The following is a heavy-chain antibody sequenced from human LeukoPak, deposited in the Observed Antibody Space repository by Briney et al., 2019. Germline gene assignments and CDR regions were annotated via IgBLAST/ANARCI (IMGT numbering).Heavy chain of an antibody. CDR1: GGSITSYS. CDR2: IYYSGST. Sequence: SETLSLTCTVSGGSITSYSWGWVRQPPGKGLEWIGYIYYSGSTNYNPSLKSRVTISVDTSKNQFSLKLSSVTAADTAVYYCARGIRGDYYDSNDYYSDAFDNWGQGTMVTVSS. D-gene: IGHD3-22*01. V-gene: IGHV4-59*01. CDR3: ARGIRGDYYDSNDYYSDAFDN. J-gene: IGHJ3*02.